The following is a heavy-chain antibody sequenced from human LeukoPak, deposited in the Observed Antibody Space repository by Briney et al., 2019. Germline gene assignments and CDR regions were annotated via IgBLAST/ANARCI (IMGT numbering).Heavy chain of an antibody. D-gene: IGHD3-10*01. CDR2: ISRDGSNK. CDR1: QFTFSSYD. V-gene: IGHV3-30*03. CDR3: ARGSKWFGELIRRGEYYFDY. J-gene: IGHJ4*02. Sequence: PGGPLRLSCAASQFTFSSYDMHWVRQAPGKGLDWVAVISRDGSNKKYGDSVKGRFTTSRDNSKNTLYLQMNSLRAEDTAVCYCARGSKWFGELIRRGEYYFDYGGQGTLVTVSS.